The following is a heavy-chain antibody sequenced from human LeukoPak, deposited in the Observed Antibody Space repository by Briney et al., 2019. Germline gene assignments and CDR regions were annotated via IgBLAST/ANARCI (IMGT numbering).Heavy chain of an antibody. CDR3: AREQLLTEGTFDY. D-gene: IGHD2-2*01. CDR1: GFTFSSYA. V-gene: IGHV3-30*04. J-gene: IGHJ4*02. Sequence: GGSLRLSCAASGFTFSSYAMHWVRQAPGKGLEWVAVISYDRSNKYYADSVKGRFTISRDNSKNTLYLQMNSLRAEDTAVYYCAREQLLTEGTFDYWGQGTLVTVSS. CDR2: ISYDRSNK.